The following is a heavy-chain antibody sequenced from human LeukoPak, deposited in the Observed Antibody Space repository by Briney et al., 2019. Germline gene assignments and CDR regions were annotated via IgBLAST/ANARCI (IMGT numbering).Heavy chain of an antibody. D-gene: IGHD3-9*01. CDR3: ARRNRGVYDILTGYYGYWFDP. CDR2: IDPSDSYT. V-gene: IGHV5-10-1*01. J-gene: IGHJ5*02. CDR1: GYSFTSYW. Sequence: GESLKISCKGSGYSFTSYWISWVRQMPGKGLERMGRIDPSDSYTNYSPSFQGHVTISADKPISTAYLQWSSLKASDTAMYYCARRNRGVYDILTGYYGYWFDPWGQGTLVTVSS.